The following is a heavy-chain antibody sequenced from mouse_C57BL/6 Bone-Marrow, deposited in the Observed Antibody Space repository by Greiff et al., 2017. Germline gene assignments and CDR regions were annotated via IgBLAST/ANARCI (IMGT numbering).Heavy chain of an antibody. J-gene: IGHJ1*03. CDR3: ARCYYGSSYWYFDV. CDR2: ISSGGSYT. V-gene: IGHV5-6*01. D-gene: IGHD2-2*01. CDR1: GFTFSSYG. Sequence: EVKLVESGGDLVKPGGSLKLSCAASGFTFSSYGMSWVRQTPDKRLEWVATISSGGSYTYYPDSVKGRFTISRDNAKNTLYLQMSSLKSEDTAMYYCARCYYGSSYWYFDVWGTGTTVTVSS.